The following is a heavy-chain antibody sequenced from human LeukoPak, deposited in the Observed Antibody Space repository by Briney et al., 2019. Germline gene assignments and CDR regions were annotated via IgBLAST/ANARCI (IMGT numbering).Heavy chain of an antibody. CDR1: GYTFTGYY. J-gene: IGHJ6*03. D-gene: IGHD2-2*01. Sequence: ASVKVSCKASGYTFTGYYMHWVRQAPGQGLEWMGWINRNSGGTNYAQKFQGRVTMTRDTSISTAYMELSRLRSDDTAVYYCARFASTSCYECSPPVYYYYNMDVWGKGTTVTVSS. V-gene: IGHV1-2*02. CDR2: INRNSGGT. CDR3: ARFASTSCYECSPPVYYYYNMDV.